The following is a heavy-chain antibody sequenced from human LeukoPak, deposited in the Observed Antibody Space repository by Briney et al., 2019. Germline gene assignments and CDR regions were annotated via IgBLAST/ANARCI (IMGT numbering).Heavy chain of an antibody. V-gene: IGHV4-4*07. Sequence: PSETLSLTCTVSGGSISSYYWSWIRQPAGKGLEWIGRIYTSGSTNYNPSLKSRVTMSVDTSKNQFSLKLSSVTAADTAVYYCARGYCSSTSCYYGFDYWGQGTLVTASS. D-gene: IGHD2-2*01. CDR2: IYTSGST. CDR1: GGSISSYY. J-gene: IGHJ4*02. CDR3: ARGYCSSTSCYYGFDY.